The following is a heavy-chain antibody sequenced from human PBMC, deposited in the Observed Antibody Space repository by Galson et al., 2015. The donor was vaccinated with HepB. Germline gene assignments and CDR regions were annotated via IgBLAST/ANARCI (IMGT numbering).Heavy chain of an antibody. Sequence: SLRLSCAASGFTFSSYAMHWVRQAPGKGLEWVAVISYDGSNKYYADSVKGRFTISRDNSKNTLYLQMNSLRAEDTAVYYCARATYYDFWSGYYNYYYYGMDVWGQGTTVTVSS. CDR1: GFTFSSYA. CDR2: ISYDGSNK. CDR3: ARATYYDFWSGYYNYYYYGMDV. D-gene: IGHD3-3*01. J-gene: IGHJ6*02. V-gene: IGHV3-30-3*01.